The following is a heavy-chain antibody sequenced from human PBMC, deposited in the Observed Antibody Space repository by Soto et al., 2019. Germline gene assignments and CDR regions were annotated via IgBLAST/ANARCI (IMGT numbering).Heavy chain of an antibody. V-gene: IGHV3-53*01. D-gene: IGHD2-2*01. CDR2: LHSVGNT. CDR1: GFTVSNNY. Sequence: EVQLVESGGGLIQPGGSLRLSCAASGFTVSNNYMSWVRQAPGKGLEWVSALHSVGNTYYADSVKGRFTITRDNSKNTLYLQMNSLRAEDTAVYYCARDYVPLADNYGMDVWGQGTTVTVSS. CDR3: ARDYVPLADNYGMDV. J-gene: IGHJ6*02.